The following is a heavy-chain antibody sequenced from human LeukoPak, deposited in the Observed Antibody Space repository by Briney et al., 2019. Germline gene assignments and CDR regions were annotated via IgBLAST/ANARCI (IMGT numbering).Heavy chain of an antibody. CDR3: ARLIVVVTATDY. J-gene: IGHJ4*02. D-gene: IGHD2-21*02. V-gene: IGHV3-30*04. CDR1: GFTFSSYA. CDR2: ISYDGSNK. Sequence: PGGSLRLSCAASGFTFSSYAMHWVRQAPGKGLEWVAVISYDGSNKYYADSVKGRFTISRDNSKNTLYLQMNSLRAEDTAVYYCARLIVVVTATDYWGQGTLVTVSS.